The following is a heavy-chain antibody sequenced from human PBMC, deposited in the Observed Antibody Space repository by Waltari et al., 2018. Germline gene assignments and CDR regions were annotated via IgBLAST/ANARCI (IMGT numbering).Heavy chain of an antibody. D-gene: IGHD6-13*01. CDR3: ARASSRQHSLFDY. J-gene: IGHJ4*02. Sequence: QVQLVQSGAEVKKPGASVKVSCKASGYTFTGYYMHWVRQAPGQGLEWMVWINPNSGGTNYAQKFQGRVTMTRDTSISTAYMELSRLRADDTAVYYCARASSRQHSLFDYWGQGTLVTVSS. V-gene: IGHV1-2*02. CDR1: GYTFTGYY. CDR2: INPNSGGT.